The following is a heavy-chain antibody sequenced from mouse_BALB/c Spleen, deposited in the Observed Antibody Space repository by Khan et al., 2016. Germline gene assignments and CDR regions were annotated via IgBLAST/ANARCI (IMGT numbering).Heavy chain of an antibody. J-gene: IGHJ2*01. CDR1: GFTFRNYA. V-gene: IGHV5-6-5*01. D-gene: IGHD2-1*01. CDR3: AREDYGNYGDYFDY. CDR2: ISTGDST. Sequence: EVELVESGGGLVKPGGSLKLSCAASGFTFRNYAMSWVRQTPEKRLEWVASISTGDSTYYGDSVTVRFTISRDNARNILYLQMSSLRSEDTAMFYCAREDYGNYGDYFDYWGQGTTLTVSS.